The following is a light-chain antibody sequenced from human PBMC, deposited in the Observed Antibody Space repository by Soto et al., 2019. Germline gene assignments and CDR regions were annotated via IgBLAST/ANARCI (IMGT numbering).Light chain of an antibody. J-gene: IGKJ5*01. Sequence: EIVLTQSPGTLSLSAGERATLSCRASQSVSSNYLAWYQQKPGQAPRLLIYGASTRATGIPARFSGSGSGTEFTLTISSLQSEDFAVYYCQQYNNWPTSGQGTRLEIK. CDR3: QQYNNWPT. V-gene: IGKV3D-15*01. CDR1: QSVSSN. CDR2: GAS.